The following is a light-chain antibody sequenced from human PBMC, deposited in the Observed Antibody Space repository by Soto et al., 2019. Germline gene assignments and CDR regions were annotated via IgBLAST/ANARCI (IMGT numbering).Light chain of an antibody. CDR2: KGT. CDR3: CSSAPESTYV. CDR1: SSDVGAYNS. V-gene: IGLV2-23*01. Sequence: QSVLAQPAYVSGSPGQSVTISCTGTSSDVGAYNSVSWYQQHPDKAPQLMIYKGTQRPSGVSNRFSGSTSGNAASLTISGLQAGDEADYFCCSSAPESTYVFGTGTKVTVL. J-gene: IGLJ1*01.